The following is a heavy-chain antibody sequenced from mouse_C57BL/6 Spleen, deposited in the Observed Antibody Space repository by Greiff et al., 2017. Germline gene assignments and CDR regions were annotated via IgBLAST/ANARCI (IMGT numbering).Heavy chain of an antibody. CDR3: ARRPSDAY. V-gene: IGHV1-54*01. CDR1: GYAFTNYL. Sequence: VKLQESGAELVRPGTSVKVSCKASGYAFTNYLIEWVKQRPGQGLEWIGVINPGSGGTNYNEKFKGKATLTADKSSSTAYMQLSSLTSEDSAVYFCARRPSDAYWGQGTLVTVAA. J-gene: IGHJ3*01. CDR2: INPGSGGT. D-gene: IGHD3-1*01.